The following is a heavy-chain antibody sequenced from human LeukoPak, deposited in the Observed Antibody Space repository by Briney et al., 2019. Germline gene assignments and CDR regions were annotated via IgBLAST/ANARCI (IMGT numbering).Heavy chain of an antibody. CDR2: IRYDGSNK. V-gene: IGHV3-30*02. J-gene: IGHJ3*02. Sequence: GGSLRLSCAASGFTFSSYGMHWVRQAPGKGLEWVAFIRYDGSNKYYADSVKGRFTISRDNSKNTLYLQMNSLRAEDTAVYYCAKVGTVVAVIARGEAFDIWGQGTMVTVSS. D-gene: IGHD2-21*01. CDR3: AKVGTVVAVIARGEAFDI. CDR1: GFTFSSYG.